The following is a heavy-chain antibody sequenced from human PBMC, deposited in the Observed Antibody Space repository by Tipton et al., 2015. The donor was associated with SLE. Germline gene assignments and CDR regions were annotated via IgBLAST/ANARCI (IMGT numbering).Heavy chain of an antibody. V-gene: IGHV4-39*01. D-gene: IGHD3-16*01. CDR1: GGSISRNSYN. CDR3: ARQGGRQWFDP. Sequence: TLSLTCFVSGGSISRNSYNWGWIRQPPGKDLEWIGSVFYSGSTYYNPSLKSRVTISVDTSKNQFSLKLSSVTAADTAVYYCARQGGRQWFDPWGQGTLVTVSS. J-gene: IGHJ5*02. CDR2: VFYSGST.